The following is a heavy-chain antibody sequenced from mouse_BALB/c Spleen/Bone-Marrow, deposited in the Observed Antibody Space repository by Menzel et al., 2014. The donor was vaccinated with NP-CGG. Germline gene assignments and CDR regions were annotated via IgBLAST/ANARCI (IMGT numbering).Heavy chain of an antibody. Sequence: EVMLVESGGGLVQPGGSLKLSCAASGFDFSSYWMGWVWQAPGKGLGWIGEINPDSTTINYTPSLKYKFIISRDNAKNTLILQMSNVRSEDTALYYCARLGYYGGFAYWGQGTLVTVSA. J-gene: IGHJ3*01. CDR2: INPDSTTI. CDR3: ARLGYYGGFAY. D-gene: IGHD2-3*01. CDR1: GFDFSSYW. V-gene: IGHV4-1*02.